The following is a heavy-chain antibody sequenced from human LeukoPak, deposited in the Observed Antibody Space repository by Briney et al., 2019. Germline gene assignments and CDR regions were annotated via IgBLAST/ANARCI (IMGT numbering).Heavy chain of an antibody. CDR3: ARDEPYCGGDCYSGWFDP. CDR1: VGTFSSYA. CDR2: IIPIFGTA. Sequence: SVKVSCKASVGTFSSYAISWVRQAPGQGLEWMGGIIPIFGTANYAQKFQGRVTITADESTSTAYMELSSLRSEDTAVYYCARDEPYCGGDCYSGWFDPWGQGTLVTVSS. V-gene: IGHV1-69*13. D-gene: IGHD2-21*02. J-gene: IGHJ5*02.